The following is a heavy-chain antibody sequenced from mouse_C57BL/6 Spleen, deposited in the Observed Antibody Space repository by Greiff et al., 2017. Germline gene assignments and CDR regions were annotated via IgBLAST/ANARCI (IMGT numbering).Heavy chain of an antibody. Sequence: VQLQQSGPELVKPGASVKMSCKASGYTFTDYNMHWVKQSPGKSLEWIGYINPNNGGTSYNQKFKGKATLTVNKSSSTAYMELRSLTSEDSAVYYCASEGAIVTKAWFAYWGKGTLVSVSA. CDR2: INPNNGGT. D-gene: IGHD2-5*01. J-gene: IGHJ3*01. CDR1: GYTFTDYN. CDR3: ASEGAIVTKAWFAY. V-gene: IGHV1-22*01.